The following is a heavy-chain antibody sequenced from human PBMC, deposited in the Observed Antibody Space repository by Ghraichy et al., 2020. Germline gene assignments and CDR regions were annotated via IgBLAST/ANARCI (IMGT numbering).Heavy chain of an antibody. CDR3: AKSSSGYYILGN. D-gene: IGHD3-22*01. V-gene: IGHV3-23*01. CDR1: GFTFSSYA. CDR2: ISGSDDNT. J-gene: IGHJ4*02. Sequence: GGSLRLSCAASGFTFSSYAMSWVRQAPGKGLEWVSAISGSDDNTYYADSVKGRFTISRDNSKNTLYLQMNSLRAEDTAVYYCAKSSSGYYILGNWGQGTLVTVSS.